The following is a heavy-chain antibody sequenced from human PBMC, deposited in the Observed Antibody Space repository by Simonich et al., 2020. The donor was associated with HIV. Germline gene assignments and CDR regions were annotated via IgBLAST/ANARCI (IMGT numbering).Heavy chain of an antibody. J-gene: IGHJ3*02. D-gene: IGHD6-19*01. CDR3: VRRMAGTDAFDI. Sequence: EVQLVQSGAAVKKPGESLKISCKGSGYNFPNYWIGWVRQMPGKGLEWMGIIYPGYSDTTSSPSFQGQVTISADKSISTAYLQWSSLKASDTAMYYCVRRMAGTDAFDIWGQGTMVTVSS. V-gene: IGHV5-51*03. CDR2: IYPGYSDT. CDR1: GYNFPNYW.